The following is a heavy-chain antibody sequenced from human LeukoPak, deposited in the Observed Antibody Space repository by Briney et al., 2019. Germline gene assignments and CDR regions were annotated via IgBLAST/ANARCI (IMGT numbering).Heavy chain of an antibody. CDR3: ARGRIVVVTAAIRYFDI. CDR1: GGSFSGYY. J-gene: IGHJ2*01. CDR2: INHSGST. V-gene: IGHV4-34*01. Sequence: SETLSLTCAVYGGSFSGYYWSWIRQPPGKGLEWIGEINHSGSTNYNPSLKSRVTISVDTSKNQFSLKLSSVTAADTAVYYCARGRIVVVTAAIRYFDIWGRGTLVTVSS. D-gene: IGHD2-2*01.